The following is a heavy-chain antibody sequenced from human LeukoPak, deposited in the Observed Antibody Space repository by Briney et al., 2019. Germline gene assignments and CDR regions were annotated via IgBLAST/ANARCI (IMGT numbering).Heavy chain of an antibody. D-gene: IGHD3-9*01. V-gene: IGHV1-18*01. Sequence: ASVKVSCKASGYTFTSYSISWVRQAPGQGPEWMGWISVNNGNTNYAQKFQGRVTMTTDTSTSTAYMELRSLRSDDTAVYYCARKNNDILTGSGGSPLANWFDPWGQGTLVTVSS. CDR3: ARKNNDILTGSGGSPLANWFDP. CDR1: GYTFTSYS. CDR2: ISVNNGNT. J-gene: IGHJ5*02.